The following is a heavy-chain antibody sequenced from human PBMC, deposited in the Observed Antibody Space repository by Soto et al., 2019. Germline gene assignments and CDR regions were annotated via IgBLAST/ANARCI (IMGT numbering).Heavy chain of an antibody. CDR3: ERVESSGWYPYY. J-gene: IGHJ4*02. Sequence: EVQLVESGGGLVKPGGSLRLSCAASGFTFSSYSMNWVRQAPGKGLEWVSSISSSSSYIYYADSVKGRFTISRDNAKNSLYLQMNSLRAEDTAVYYCERVESSGWYPYYWGQGTLVTVSS. V-gene: IGHV3-21*01. D-gene: IGHD6-19*01. CDR2: ISSSSSYI. CDR1: GFTFSSYS.